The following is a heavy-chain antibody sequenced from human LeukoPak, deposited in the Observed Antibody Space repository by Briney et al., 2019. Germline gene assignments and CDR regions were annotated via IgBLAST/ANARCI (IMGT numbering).Heavy chain of an antibody. D-gene: IGHD2-21*02. CDR2: ISYDGSNK. CDR3: ARDSVAYCGGDCYSAFDY. V-gene: IGHV3-30*04. CDR1: GFTFSSYA. Sequence: GGSLRLSCAASGFTFSSYAMHWVRQAQGRGLEWVTVISYDGSNKYYADSVKGRFTISRDNSKNTLYLQMNSLRAEDTAVYYCARDSVAYCGGDCYSAFDYWGQGTLVTVSS. J-gene: IGHJ4*02.